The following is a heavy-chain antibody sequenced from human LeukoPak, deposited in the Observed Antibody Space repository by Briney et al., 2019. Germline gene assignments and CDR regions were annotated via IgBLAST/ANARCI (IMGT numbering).Heavy chain of an antibody. V-gene: IGHV4-30-2*05. J-gene: IGHJ5*02. CDR3: ARGDRAARSWFDP. D-gene: IGHD2-15*01. Sequence: SSETLSLTCTVSGGSISSGGYYWSWIRQPPGKGLEWIGYIYHSGSTYYNPSLKSRVTISVDTSKNQFSLKLSSVTAADTAVYYCARGDRAARSWFDPWGQGTLVTVSS. CDR2: IYHSGST. CDR1: GGSISSGGYY.